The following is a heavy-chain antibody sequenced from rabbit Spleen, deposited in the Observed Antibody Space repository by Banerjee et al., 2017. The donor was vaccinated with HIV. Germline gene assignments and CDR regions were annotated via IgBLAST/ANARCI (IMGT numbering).Heavy chain of an antibody. D-gene: IGHD1-1*01. CDR1: GFSFSNNYV. J-gene: IGHJ4*01. Sequence: QSLEESGGDLVKPGASLTLTCTASGFSFSNNYVMCWVRQAPGKGLEWIGTIYADTTNTYYASWAKGRFTISKTSSTTVTLQMTSLTAADTATYFCVRSVNRDYRDFNFWGPGTLVTVS. V-gene: IGHV1S40*01. CDR3: VRSVNRDYRDFNF. CDR2: IYADTTNT.